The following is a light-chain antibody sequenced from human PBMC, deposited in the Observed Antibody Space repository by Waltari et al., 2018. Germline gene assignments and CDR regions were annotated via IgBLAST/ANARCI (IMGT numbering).Light chain of an antibody. CDR1: SSYIGAYNY. CDR2: GVS. J-gene: IGLJ3*02. V-gene: IGLV2-14*01. Sequence: QSALTQPASVSGSPRQSITISCTGTSSYIGAYNYVSWYQKHSGKAPKLVIFGVSDRPTGVSNRFSGSKSGNTASLTISGLQAEDEADYYCISFTSSNTWVFGGGTRVTVL. CDR3: ISFTSSNTWV.